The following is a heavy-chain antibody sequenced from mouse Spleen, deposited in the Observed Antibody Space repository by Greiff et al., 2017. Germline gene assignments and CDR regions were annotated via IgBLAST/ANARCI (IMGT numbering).Heavy chain of an antibody. CDR2: IYPGGGYT. Sequence: VQVVESGAELVRPGTSVKMSCKASGYTFTNYWIGWAKQRPGHGLEWIGDIYPGGGYTNYNEKFKGKATLTADKSSSTAYMQFSSLTSEDSAIYYCARYRNYYGSSPYYFDYWGQGTTLTVSS. CDR1: GYTFTNYW. CDR3: ARYRNYYGSSPYYFDY. V-gene: IGHV1-63*01. D-gene: IGHD1-1*01. J-gene: IGHJ2*01.